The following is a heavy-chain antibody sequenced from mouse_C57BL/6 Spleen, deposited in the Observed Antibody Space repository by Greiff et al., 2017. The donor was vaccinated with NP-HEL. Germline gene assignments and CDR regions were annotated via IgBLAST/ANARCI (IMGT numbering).Heavy chain of an antibody. D-gene: IGHD1-1*01. CDR1: GYTFTSYW. CDR3: ARRTTVVAPCDY. CDR2: IDPSDSYT. Sequence: QVQLQQPGAELVMPGASVKLSCKASGYTFTSYWMHWVKQRPGQGLEWIGEIDPSDSYTNYNQNFKGKSTLTVDKSSSTAYMQLSSLTSEDSAVYYCARRTTVVAPCDYWGQGTTLTVSS. V-gene: IGHV1-69*01. J-gene: IGHJ2*01.